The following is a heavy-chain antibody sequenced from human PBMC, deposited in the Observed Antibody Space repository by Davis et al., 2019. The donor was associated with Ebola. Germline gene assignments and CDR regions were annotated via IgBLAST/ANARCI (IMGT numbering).Heavy chain of an antibody. J-gene: IGHJ3*02. D-gene: IGHD5-12*01. CDR2: IIPTFGTA. V-gene: IGHV1-69*13. Sequence: SVKVSCKASGYTFTGYYMHWVRQAPGQGLDWMGGIIPTFGTANYAQKFQGRVTISADESTSTAYMELSSLRSDDTAVYYCTTPGGQDSGYDVFDIWGQGTMVTVSS. CDR3: TTPGGQDSGYDVFDI. CDR1: GYTFTGYY.